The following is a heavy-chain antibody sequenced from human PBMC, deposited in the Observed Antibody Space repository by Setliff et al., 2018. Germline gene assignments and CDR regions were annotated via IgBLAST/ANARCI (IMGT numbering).Heavy chain of an antibody. V-gene: IGHV4-39*07. CDR3: AKVNTTLVSSYWYFDL. CDR1: GVSISSSDYY. J-gene: IGHJ2*01. D-gene: IGHD1-26*01. CDR2: VYYTGST. Sequence: TLSLTCSVSGVSISSSDYYWGWIRQSPGKGLEWIGSVYYTGSTYYNPSLKSRVTLSDDTSKNQFSLTLTSVTAADTAVYYCAKVNTTLVSSYWYFDLWGRGTLVTVSS.